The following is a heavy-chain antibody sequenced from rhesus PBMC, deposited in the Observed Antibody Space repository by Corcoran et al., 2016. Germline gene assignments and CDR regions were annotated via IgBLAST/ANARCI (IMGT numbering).Heavy chain of an antibody. Sequence: EVQLVESGGGLVQPGGSLGLSCAASGFTFSNYWMSWVRQAPGKGLEWVGFIKNKADGGTAAYAESVKCKFTSSRDDSNNTLDLQMNSLKTEDTAVYYCTRRGVTRALDYWGQGVLVTVSS. V-gene: IGHV3S11*01. CDR1: GFTFSNYW. J-gene: IGHJ4*01. CDR3: TRRGVTRALDY. CDR2: IKNKADGGTA. D-gene: IGHD4-23*01.